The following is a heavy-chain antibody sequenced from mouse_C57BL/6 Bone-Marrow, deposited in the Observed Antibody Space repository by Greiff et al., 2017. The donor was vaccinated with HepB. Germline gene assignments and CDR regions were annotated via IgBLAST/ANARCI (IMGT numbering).Heavy chain of an antibody. J-gene: IGHJ2*01. CDR2: IYPGDGDT. V-gene: IGHV1-82*01. D-gene: IGHD4-1*01. CDR1: GYAFSSSW. Sequence: QVQLQQSGPELVKPGASVKFSCKASGYAFSSSWMNWVKQRPGKGLEWIGRIYPGDGDTNYNGKFKGKATLTADKSSSTAYMQLSSLTSEDSAVYFCARSLGGFDYWGQGTTLTVSS. CDR3: ARSLGGFDY.